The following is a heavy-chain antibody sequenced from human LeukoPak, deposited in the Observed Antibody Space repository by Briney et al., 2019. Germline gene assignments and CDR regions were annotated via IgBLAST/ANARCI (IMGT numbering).Heavy chain of an antibody. CDR1: GGTFSSYA. D-gene: IGHD3-10*01. CDR2: IIPIFGTA. J-gene: IGHJ4*02. Sequence: GSSVKVSCKASGGTFSSYAISWVRQAPGQGLEWMGGIIPIFGTANYAQKFQGRVTITTDESTSTAYMELSSLRSEDTAVYSCARGVSAGQLRFGESYYFDYWGQGTLVTVSS. CDR3: ARGVSAGQLRFGESYYFDY. V-gene: IGHV1-69*05.